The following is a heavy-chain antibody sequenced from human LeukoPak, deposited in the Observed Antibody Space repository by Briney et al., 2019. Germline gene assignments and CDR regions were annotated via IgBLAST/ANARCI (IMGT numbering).Heavy chain of an antibody. V-gene: IGHV3-43*01. CDR3: AKGHGEQNRLLLDN. Sequence: GGSLRLSCVASGFNFDDHTMHWVRQAPGKGLEWVSLIYGDGGSTYFADSVKGRFTISRDNSKNSLFLQMNSLRTEDSALYYCAKGHGEQNRLLLDNWGQGTLVTVSS. J-gene: IGHJ4*02. D-gene: IGHD2-15*01. CDR2: IYGDGGST. CDR1: GFNFDDHT.